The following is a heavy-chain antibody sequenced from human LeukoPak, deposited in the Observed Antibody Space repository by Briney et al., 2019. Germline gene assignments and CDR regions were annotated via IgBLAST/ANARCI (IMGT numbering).Heavy chain of an antibody. V-gene: IGHV1-8*01. CDR3: ARAKSYDFWSGNWFDP. Sequence: GASVKVSCKASGYTFTSYDINWVRLATGQGLEWMGWMNPNSGNTGYAQKFQGRVTMTRNTSISTAYMELSSLRSEDTAVYYCARAKSYDFWSGNWFDPWGQGTLVTVSS. CDR2: MNPNSGNT. D-gene: IGHD3-3*01. CDR1: GYTFTSYD. J-gene: IGHJ5*02.